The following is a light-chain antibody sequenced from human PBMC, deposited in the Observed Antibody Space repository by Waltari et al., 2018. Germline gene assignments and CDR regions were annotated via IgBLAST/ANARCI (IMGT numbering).Light chain of an antibody. CDR3: QQYYSTPLT. CDR2: WAP. Sequence: IRMTQSPDSLAVSLGERATINCKSSQSVLYSSNNKTYLAWYQQKPGQPPKLRIYWAPTGESGVPDRFSGSGSGTDFTLTISSLQAADVAVYYCQQYYSTPLTFGGGTKVEIK. V-gene: IGKV4-1*01. J-gene: IGKJ4*01. CDR1: QSVLYSSNNKTY.